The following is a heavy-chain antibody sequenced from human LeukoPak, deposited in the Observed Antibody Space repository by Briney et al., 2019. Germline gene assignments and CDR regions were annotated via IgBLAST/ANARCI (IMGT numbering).Heavy chain of an antibody. J-gene: IGHJ6*03. CDR3: ARDPAPDYDFWSGYYFYYYYYMDV. CDR2: INSDGSST. Sequence: PGESLRLSCAASGFTFSSYWMHWDRQAPGKGLVWVSRINSDGSSTSYADSVKGRFTISRDNAKNTLYLQMNSLRAEDTAVYYCARDPAPDYDFWSGYYFYYYYYMDVWGKGTTVTVSS. CDR1: GFTFSSYW. D-gene: IGHD3-3*01. V-gene: IGHV3-74*01.